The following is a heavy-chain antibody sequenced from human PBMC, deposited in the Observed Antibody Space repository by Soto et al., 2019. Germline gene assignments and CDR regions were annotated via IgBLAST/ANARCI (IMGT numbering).Heavy chain of an antibody. J-gene: IGHJ3*02. V-gene: IGHV3-23*01. Sequence: PGGSLRLSCAASGFTFSSYAMSWVRQAPGKGLEWVSAISGSGGSTYYADSVKGRFTISRDNSKNTLYLQMNSLRAEDTAVYYCAKDSNSYGPPPDAFDIWGQGTMVTVSS. CDR2: ISGSGGST. D-gene: IGHD5-18*01. CDR1: GFTFSSYA. CDR3: AKDSNSYGPPPDAFDI.